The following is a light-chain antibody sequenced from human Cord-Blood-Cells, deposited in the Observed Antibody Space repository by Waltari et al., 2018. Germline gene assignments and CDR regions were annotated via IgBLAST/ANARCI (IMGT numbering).Light chain of an antibody. V-gene: IGLV1-47*01. CDR2: RNK. CDR1: SSNIGSNY. Sequence: QSVLTQPPSASGTPGQRVTISCSGSSSNIGSNYVYWYQQLPGTAPKLLIYRNKQRPSGVPDRFSASKSGTSASLAISGLRSEDEADYYCAAWDDSLSGWVFGGGTQLTVL. CDR3: AAWDDSLSGWV. J-gene: IGLJ3*02.